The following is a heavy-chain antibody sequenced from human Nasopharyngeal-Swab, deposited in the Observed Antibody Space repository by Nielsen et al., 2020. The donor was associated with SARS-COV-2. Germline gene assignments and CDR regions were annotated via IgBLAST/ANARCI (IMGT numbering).Heavy chain of an antibody. V-gene: IGHV4-4*07. D-gene: IGHD3-10*01. CDR1: GGSISGYY. Sequence: SETLSLTCTVSGGSISGYYWSWIRQPAGKGLGWIGRIYTSGSTDYNPSLKSRVTMSVDTSKNQFSLKLSSVTAADTAVYFCAGHVLLWFGQSDAFDIWGQGTMVTVSS. CDR3: AGHVLLWFGQSDAFDI. J-gene: IGHJ3*02. CDR2: IYTSGST.